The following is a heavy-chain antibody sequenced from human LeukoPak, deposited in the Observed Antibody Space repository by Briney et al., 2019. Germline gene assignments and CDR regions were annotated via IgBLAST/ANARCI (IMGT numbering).Heavy chain of an antibody. D-gene: IGHD3-3*01. CDR3: VKAQYDFWIRLDY. CDR2: ISGNGGST. Sequence: GGSLTLLCTPSGYTLSRYYMHWARQAPGKGLEYVSAISGNGGSTYYADSVKGRFTISRDNSKNKLYLQMSSLRTEDTAIYYCVKAQYDFWIRLDYWGRASEDTVSS. CDR1: GYTLSRYY. V-gene: IGHV3-64D*09. J-gene: IGHJ4*02.